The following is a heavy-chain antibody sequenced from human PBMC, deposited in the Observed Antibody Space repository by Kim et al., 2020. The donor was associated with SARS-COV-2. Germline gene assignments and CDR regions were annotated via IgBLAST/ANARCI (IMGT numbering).Heavy chain of an antibody. V-gene: IGHV3-21*01. D-gene: IGHD4-17*01. CDR3: ASLSTVVTPFDY. Sequence: ADSVTGPFTTSRDNTKNSLYLQMTSLTAEDTAVYYCASLSTVVTPFDYWGQGTLVTVSS. J-gene: IGHJ4*02.